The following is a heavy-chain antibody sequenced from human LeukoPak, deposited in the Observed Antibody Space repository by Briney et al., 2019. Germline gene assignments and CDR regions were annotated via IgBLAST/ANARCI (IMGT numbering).Heavy chain of an antibody. D-gene: IGHD3-22*01. J-gene: IGHJ1*01. CDR3: ARDRVGSYYDSPSGLGYFQH. V-gene: IGHV4-39*07. CDR1: GGSISSSSYY. CDR2: IYYSGST. Sequence: SETLSLTCTVSGGSISSSSYYWGWIRQPPGKGLEWIGSIYYSGSTYYNPSLKSRVTISVDTSKNQFSLKLSSVTAADTAVYYCARDRVGSYYDSPSGLGYFQHWGQGTLVTVSS.